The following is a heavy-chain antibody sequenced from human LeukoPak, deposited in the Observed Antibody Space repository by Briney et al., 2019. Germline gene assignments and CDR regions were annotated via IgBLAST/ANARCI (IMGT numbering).Heavy chain of an antibody. D-gene: IGHD5-18*01. J-gene: IGHJ5*02. Sequence: SVKVSCKASGGTFSTYAISWVRQAPGQGLEWMGRIIPALNIPNYAQKFQGRVTITADESTTTAYMELSSLRSEDTAVYYCVRDELDTALVTRGFDPWGQGTLVTVSS. V-gene: IGHV1-69*04. CDR3: VRDELDTALVTRGFDP. CDR2: IIPALNIP. CDR1: GGTFSTYA.